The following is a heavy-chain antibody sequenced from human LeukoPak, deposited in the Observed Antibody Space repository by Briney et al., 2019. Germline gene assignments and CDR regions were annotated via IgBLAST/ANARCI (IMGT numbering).Heavy chain of an antibody. J-gene: IGHJ4*02. CDR3: ARGTGNYYGY. V-gene: IGHV3-30*03. CDR1: GFTFSSYA. Sequence: GGSLRLSCEASGFTFSSYAMHWGRQAPGKGLEWVAVISYDGSKKYYAASVKGRFTISRDNSKNTLYLQMNSLRADDTAVYYCARGTGNYYGYWGQGTLVTVSS. D-gene: IGHD3/OR15-3a*01. CDR2: ISYDGSKK.